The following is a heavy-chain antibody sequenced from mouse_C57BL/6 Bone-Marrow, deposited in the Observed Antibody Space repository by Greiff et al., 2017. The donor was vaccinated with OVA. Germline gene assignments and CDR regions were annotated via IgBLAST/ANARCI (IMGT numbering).Heavy chain of an antibody. CDR1: GYTFTSYW. Sequence: QVQLQQPGAELVKPGASVKLSCKASGYTFTSYWMQWVKQRPGQGLEWIGEIDPSDSYTNYNQKFKGKATLTVDKSSSTAYMQLSSLTSEDSAVYYCARYGSSWYFDVWGTGTTVTVSS. V-gene: IGHV1-50*01. CDR2: IDPSDSYT. D-gene: IGHD1-1*01. CDR3: ARYGSSWYFDV. J-gene: IGHJ1*03.